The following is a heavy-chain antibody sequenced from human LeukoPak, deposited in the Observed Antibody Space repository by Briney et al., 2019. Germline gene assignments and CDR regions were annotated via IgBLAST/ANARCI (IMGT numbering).Heavy chain of an antibody. CDR3: VREGYYHSGSLPTFYFDY. V-gene: IGHV3-30-3*01. D-gene: IGHD3-10*01. CDR1: GFDFHDYV. J-gene: IGHJ4*02. Sequence: GGSLRLSCAASGFDFHDYVIHWVRQAPGKGLEWVAVISYDVGVKYHADSVKGRFTISRDSSSKTVYLQMNSLRTEDTAVYYCVREGYYHSGSLPTFYFDYWGQGTLVTVSS. CDR2: ISYDVGVK.